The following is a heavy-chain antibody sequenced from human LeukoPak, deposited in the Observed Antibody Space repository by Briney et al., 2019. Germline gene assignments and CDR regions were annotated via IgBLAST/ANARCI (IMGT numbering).Heavy chain of an antibody. CDR2: IRYDGSNK. CDR3: AKDLNTAMGFDY. Sequence: QAGGSLRLSCAASGFTFSSYGMHWVRQAPGKGLEWVAFIRYDGSNKYYADSVKGRFTISRDNSKNTLYLQMNSLRAEDTAVYHCAKDLNTAMGFDYWGQGTLVTVSS. CDR1: GFTFSSYG. V-gene: IGHV3-30*02. J-gene: IGHJ4*02. D-gene: IGHD5-18*01.